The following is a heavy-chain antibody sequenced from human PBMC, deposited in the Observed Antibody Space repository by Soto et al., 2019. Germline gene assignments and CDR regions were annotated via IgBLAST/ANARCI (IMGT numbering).Heavy chain of an antibody. V-gene: IGHV3-66*01. CDR1: GFIVSDTY. Sequence: EVQLVESGGGLVQPGGSLRLSCTASGFIVSDTYVNWVRQAPGKGLEWVSVISNRGDTHYADSVRGRFSLSRDISDNTFHLQMNNLGVEDTAVYYCAREPRYCRGGSCSITGDAYDIWGQGTMVTVSS. CDR2: ISNRGDT. J-gene: IGHJ3*02. D-gene: IGHD2-15*01. CDR3: AREPRYCRGGSCSITGDAYDI.